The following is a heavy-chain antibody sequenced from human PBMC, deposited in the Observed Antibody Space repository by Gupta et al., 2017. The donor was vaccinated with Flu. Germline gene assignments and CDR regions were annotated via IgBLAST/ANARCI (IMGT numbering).Heavy chain of an antibody. Sequence: QVQLQESGPGLVTPSQTLSLTCTVSGGSIRSGGYYWSWIRQHPGKGLEWIGYIYYSGSTYYNPSLKSRVTISVDTSKNQFSLKLSSVTAADTAVYYCARVRGDTAMVLYYFDYWGQGTLVTVSS. D-gene: IGHD5-18*01. V-gene: IGHV4-31*03. CDR1: GGSIRSGGYY. J-gene: IGHJ4*02. CDR3: ARVRGDTAMVLYYFDY. CDR2: IYYSGST.